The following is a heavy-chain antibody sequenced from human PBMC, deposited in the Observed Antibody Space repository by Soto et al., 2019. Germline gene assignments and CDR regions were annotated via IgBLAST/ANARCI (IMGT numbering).Heavy chain of an antibody. Sequence: ASVKVSCKASGYTFTSYDINWVRQATGQGLEWMGWMNPNSGNTGYAQKFQGRVTMTRNTSISTAYMELSSLRSEDTAVYYCARGGQDYIWGSYRSERFDPRGQGTLVTVSS. CDR1: GYTFTSYD. J-gene: IGHJ5*02. CDR3: ARGGQDYIWGSYRSERFDP. CDR2: MNPNSGNT. D-gene: IGHD3-16*02. V-gene: IGHV1-8*01.